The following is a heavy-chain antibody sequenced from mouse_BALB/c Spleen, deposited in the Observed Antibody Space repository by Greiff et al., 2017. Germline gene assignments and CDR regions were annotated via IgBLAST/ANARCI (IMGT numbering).Heavy chain of an antibody. CDR1: GYSITSGYY. J-gene: IGHJ2*01. CDR2: ISYDGSN. CDR3: ATAGSTLYFDY. D-gene: IGHD1-1*01. Sequence: EVKLLESGPGLVKPSQSLSLTCSVTGYSITSGYYWNWIRQFPGNKLEWMGYISYDGSNNYNPSLKNRISITRDTSKNQFFLKLNSVTTEDTATYYCATAGSTLYFDYWGQGTTLTVSS. V-gene: IGHV3-6*02.